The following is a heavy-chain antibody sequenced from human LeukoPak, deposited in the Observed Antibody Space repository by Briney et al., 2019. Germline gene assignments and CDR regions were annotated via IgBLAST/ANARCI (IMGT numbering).Heavy chain of an antibody. Sequence: PSETLSLTCTVSGGSISSYYWSWIRQPPGKGLEWIGFIYHSGSTNYNPSLKSRVTISVDKSKNQFSLRLTSVTAADTAVYYCARKIAVAPYYFDFWGQGTLVTVSS. CDR3: ARKIAVAPYYFDF. D-gene: IGHD6-19*01. V-gene: IGHV4-59*12. CDR1: GGSISSYY. J-gene: IGHJ4*02. CDR2: IYHSGST.